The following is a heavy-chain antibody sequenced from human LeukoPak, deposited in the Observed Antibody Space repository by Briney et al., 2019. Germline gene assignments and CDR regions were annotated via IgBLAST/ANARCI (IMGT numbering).Heavy chain of an antibody. V-gene: IGHV1-46*01. CDR2: INLSGGST. CDR1: GYTFTSYY. CDR3: ARVRPDRYGGYVFDY. D-gene: IGHD5-12*01. J-gene: IGHJ4*02. Sequence: ASVKVSCKASGYTFTSYYMHWVRQAPGQGLEWMGIINLSGGSTSYAQKFQGRVTMTRDTSTSTVYMELSSLRSEDTAVYYCARVRPDRYGGYVFDYWGQGTLVTVSS.